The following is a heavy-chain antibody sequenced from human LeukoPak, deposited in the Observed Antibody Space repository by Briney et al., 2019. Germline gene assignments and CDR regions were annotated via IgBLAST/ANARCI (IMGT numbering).Heavy chain of an antibody. CDR1: GYTFTGYY. J-gene: IGHJ4*02. Sequence: ASVKVSCKASGYTFTGYYMHWVRQAPGQGLEWMGWINPNSGGTNYAQKFQGRVTMTRDTSISTAYMELSRLRSDDTAVYYCARQNPNSIAAELYFDYWGQGTLVTVSS. CDR3: ARQNPNSIAAELYFDY. V-gene: IGHV1-2*02. CDR2: INPNSGGT. D-gene: IGHD6-13*01.